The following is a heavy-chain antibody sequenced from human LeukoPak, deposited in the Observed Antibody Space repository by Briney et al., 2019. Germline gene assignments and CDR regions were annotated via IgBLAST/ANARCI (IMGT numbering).Heavy chain of an antibody. J-gene: IGHJ4*02. V-gene: IGHV4-4*07. CDR1: GGSISSYY. CDR2: MYTSGCT. D-gene: IGHD3-10*01. Sequence: PSETLSLTCTVSGGSISSYYWSWIRQPAGKGLEWIGRMYTSGCTNYNPSLKSRVTMSVDTSKNQFSLKLTSVTAADTAVYYCARDPYGSGSSGLDYWGQGTLVTVSS. CDR3: ARDPYGSGSSGLDY.